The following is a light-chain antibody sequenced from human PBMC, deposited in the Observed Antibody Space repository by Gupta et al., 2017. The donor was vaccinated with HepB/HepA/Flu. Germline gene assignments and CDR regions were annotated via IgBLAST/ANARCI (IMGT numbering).Light chain of an antibody. CDR1: QSVSSN. V-gene: IGKV3-15*01. CDR3: QQYNNWQ. CDR2: GAS. J-gene: IGKJ1*01. Sequence: EIVMTQSPDTLSVSPGERATLSCRASQSVSSNLAWYQQKPGQAPRLPIYGASTRATGIPARFSGSGSGTEFTLTISSLQSEDFAVYYCQQYNNWQFGQGTKVEIK.